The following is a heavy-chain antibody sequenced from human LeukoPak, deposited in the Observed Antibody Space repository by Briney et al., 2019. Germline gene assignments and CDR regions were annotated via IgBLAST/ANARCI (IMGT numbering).Heavy chain of an antibody. CDR1: GYTFTGYY. CDR3: ARGAREVVVIITKYYVDY. Sequence: ASVKVSCKASGYTFTGYYMHWVRQAPGQGLEWMGWINPNSGGTNYAQKFQGRVTMTRDTSISTAYMELSRLSSEDTAVYYCARGAREVVVIITKYYVDYWGQGTLVTVSS. J-gene: IGHJ4*02. D-gene: IGHD3-22*01. V-gene: IGHV1-2*02. CDR2: INPNSGGT.